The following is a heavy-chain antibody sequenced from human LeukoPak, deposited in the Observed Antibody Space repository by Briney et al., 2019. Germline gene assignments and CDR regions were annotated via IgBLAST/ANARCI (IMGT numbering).Heavy chain of an antibody. CDR1: GGTFSSYA. Sequence: SVKVSCKASGGTFSSYAISWVRQAPGQGLEWMGGIIPIFGTANYAQKFQGRVTITTDESTSTAYMELSSLRSEDTAVYYCAREITMVRGARAGFDYWGQGTLATVSS. J-gene: IGHJ4*02. D-gene: IGHD3-10*01. CDR3: AREITMVRGARAGFDY. V-gene: IGHV1-69*05. CDR2: IIPIFGTA.